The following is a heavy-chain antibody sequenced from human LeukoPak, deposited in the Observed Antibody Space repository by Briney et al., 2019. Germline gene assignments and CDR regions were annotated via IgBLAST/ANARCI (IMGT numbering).Heavy chain of an antibody. CDR2: IYNSGST. Sequence: QNLSLTCAVSGGSISSGGYSWSWIRQPPGRGLEWIGYIYNSGSTYYNPSLKSRVTISVDTSKNKFSLKLSSVTAADTAVYYSVRVQREYSYGDYYDYGGMDVWGKGTTVTVSS. V-gene: IGHV4-30-2*05. J-gene: IGHJ6*04. CDR3: VRVQREYSYGDYYDYGGMDV. CDR1: GGSISSGGYS. D-gene: IGHD5-18*01.